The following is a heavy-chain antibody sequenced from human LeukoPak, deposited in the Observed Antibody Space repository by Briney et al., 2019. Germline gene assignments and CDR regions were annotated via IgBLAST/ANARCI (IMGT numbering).Heavy chain of an antibody. V-gene: IGHV1-46*01. CDR2: INPSGGST. Sequence: ASVKVSCKASGYTFTSYYMHWVRQAPGQGLEWMGIINPSGGSTSYAQKFQGRVTMTRDTSTSTAYMELRSLRSDDTAVYYCARSSGSYPTGTFGYWGQGTLVTVSS. CDR1: GYTFTSYY. CDR3: ARSSGSYPTGTFGY. D-gene: IGHD1-26*01. J-gene: IGHJ4*02.